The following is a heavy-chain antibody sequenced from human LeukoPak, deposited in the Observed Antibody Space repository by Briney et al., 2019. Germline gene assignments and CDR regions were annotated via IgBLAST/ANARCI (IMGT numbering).Heavy chain of an antibody. CDR2: INHSGST. J-gene: IGHJ5*02. V-gene: IGHV4-34*01. CDR1: GGSFSGYY. CDR3: ARGCAPEDNWFDP. Sequence: PSETLSLTCAVYGGSFSGYYWSWIRQPPGKGPEWIGEINHSGSTNYNPSLKSRVTISVDTSKNQFSLKLSSVTAADTAVYYCARGCAPEDNWFDPWGQGTLVTVSS.